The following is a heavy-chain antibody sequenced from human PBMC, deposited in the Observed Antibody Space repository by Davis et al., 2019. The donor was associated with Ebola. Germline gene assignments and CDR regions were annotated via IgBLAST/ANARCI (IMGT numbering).Heavy chain of an antibody. CDR2: ISGSGAST. V-gene: IGHV3-23*01. J-gene: IGHJ4*02. CDR3: ARAQALAGISYFDY. Sequence: GESLKISCAASGFTFSNYAMSWVRQAPGKGLEWVSAISGSGASTYYADSVKGRFTISRDKFKNTLYLQINSLGAEDTAVYYCARAQALAGISYFDYWGQGTLVTVSS. CDR1: GFTFSNYA. D-gene: IGHD3-10*01.